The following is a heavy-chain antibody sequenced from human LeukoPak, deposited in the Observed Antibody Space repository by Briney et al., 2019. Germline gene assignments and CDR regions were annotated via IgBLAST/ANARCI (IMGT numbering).Heavy chain of an antibody. V-gene: IGHV4-4*07. CDR3: AKEGTNDYSLDRFDP. J-gene: IGHJ5*02. CDR1: GGSMSRSY. CDR2: VYSTGHT. D-gene: IGHD4-11*01. Sequence: SSETLSLTCTVSGGSMSRSYWSWIRQSAGEGLEWIGRVYSTGHTNYNPSLKSRVTVSVDTSKNQFSLKLTSVTAADTAVYYCAKEGTNDYSLDRFDPWGQGTLVIVSS.